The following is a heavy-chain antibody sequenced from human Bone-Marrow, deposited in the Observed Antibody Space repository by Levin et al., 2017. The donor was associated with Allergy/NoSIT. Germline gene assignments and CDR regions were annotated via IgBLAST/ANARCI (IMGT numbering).Heavy chain of an antibody. CDR1: GDSIRHFY. D-gene: IGHD3-9*01. CDR2: IYGSGRT. CDR3: AVGMTGQFYLYMDV. J-gene: IGHJ6*03. Sequence: PSQTLSLTCIVSGDSIRHFYWSWIRQPPGKGLEWIGYIYGSGRTNYNPSLKSRATISIDTSKNQFSLKVNSVTAADTAVYYCAVGMTGQFYLYMDVWGKGTTVTVSS. V-gene: IGHV4-59*01.